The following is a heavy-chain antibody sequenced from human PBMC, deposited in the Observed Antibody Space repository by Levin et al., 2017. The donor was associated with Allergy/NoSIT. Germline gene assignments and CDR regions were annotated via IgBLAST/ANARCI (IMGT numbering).Heavy chain of an antibody. Sequence: GGSLRLSCKGSGYSFTGYWIGWVRQMPGKGLEWMGIIYPDDSDSRYSPSFQGQVSISADKSISTAYLQWSSLKASDTGIYYCARVRALAVAGLYYVYGMDGWGQGTTVTVSS. J-gene: IGHJ6*02. D-gene: IGHD6-19*01. CDR2: IYPDDSDS. CDR3: ARVRALAVAGLYYVYGMDG. CDR1: GYSFTGYW. V-gene: IGHV5-51*01.